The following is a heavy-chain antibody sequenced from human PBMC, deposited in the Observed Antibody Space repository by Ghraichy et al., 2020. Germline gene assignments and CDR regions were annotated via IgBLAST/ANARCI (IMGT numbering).Heavy chain of an antibody. V-gene: IGHV3-72*01. Sequence: GGSLRLSCATSGFDFSDHHMDWVRQAPGKGLEWVGRSRNKANSYTTEYAASVKGRFTMSRDDSKNSLYLQMNDLKIEDTAMYYCARGLYTATYWGHWGQGTLVTVSS. CDR3: ARGLYTATYWGH. D-gene: IGHD2-2*02. CDR1: GFDFSDHH. CDR2: SRNKANSYTT. J-gene: IGHJ1*01.